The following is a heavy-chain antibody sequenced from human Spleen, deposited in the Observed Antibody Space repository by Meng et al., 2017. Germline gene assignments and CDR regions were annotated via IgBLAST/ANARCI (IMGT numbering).Heavy chain of an antibody. J-gene: IGHJ5*02. CDR3: ARVYSNPPDWFDP. V-gene: IGHV1-2*02. CDR1: GYTFTGYY. Sequence: ASVKVSCKASGYTFTGYYMHWVRQAPGQGLEWMGWINPDRGGTNSAQKFQGRVAMTWDTSSSTAYMELSRLTSVDTAVYYCARVYSNPPDWFDPWGQGTLVTVSS. CDR2: INPDRGGT. D-gene: IGHD1-26*01.